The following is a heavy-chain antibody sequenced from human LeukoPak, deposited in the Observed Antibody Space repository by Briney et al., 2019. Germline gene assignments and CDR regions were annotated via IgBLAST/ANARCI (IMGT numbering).Heavy chain of an antibody. V-gene: IGHV3-43D*03. D-gene: IGHD6-13*01. Sequence: GGSLRLSCAASGFTFDDYAMHWVRQAPGKGLEWVSLISWDGGSTYYADSVKGRFTISRDNSKNSLYLQMNSLRAEDTAVYYCAKEGIHMHYYYMDVWGKGTTVTVSS. CDR3: AKEGIHMHYYYMDV. CDR2: ISWDGGST. J-gene: IGHJ6*03. CDR1: GFTFDDYA.